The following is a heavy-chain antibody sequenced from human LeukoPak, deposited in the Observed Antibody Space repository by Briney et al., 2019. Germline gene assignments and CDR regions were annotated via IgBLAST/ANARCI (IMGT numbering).Heavy chain of an antibody. CDR1: GFTFSSYG. D-gene: IGHD3-10*01. Sequence: GRSLRLSCAASGFTFSSYGMHWVRQAPGKGLEWVAVISYDGSNKYYADSVKGRFTISRGNSKNTLYLQMNSLRAEDTAVYYCAKATYYYGSGSYYNLDYWGQGTLVTVSS. J-gene: IGHJ4*02. CDR3: AKATYYYGSGSYYNLDY. CDR2: ISYDGSNK. V-gene: IGHV3-30*18.